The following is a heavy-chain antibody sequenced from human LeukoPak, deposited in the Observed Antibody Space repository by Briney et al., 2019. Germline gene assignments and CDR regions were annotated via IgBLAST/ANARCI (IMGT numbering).Heavy chain of an antibody. V-gene: IGHV1-2*06. CDR1: GYTFTGYY. CDR2: INPNRGGT. CDR3: ARDAHPLIVDIVATIGY. J-gene: IGHJ4*02. D-gene: IGHD5-12*01. Sequence: ASVKVSCKASGYTFTGYYMHWVRQAPGQGLEWMGRINPNRGGTNYAQKFQGRVTMTRDTSISTAYMELSRLRSDDTAVYYCARDAHPLIVDIVATIGYWGQGTLVTVSS.